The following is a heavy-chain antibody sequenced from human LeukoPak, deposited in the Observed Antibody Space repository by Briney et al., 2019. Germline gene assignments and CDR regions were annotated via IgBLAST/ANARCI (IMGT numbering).Heavy chain of an antibody. CDR1: GDSVSSNSVT. Sequence: SQTLSLTCAISGDSVSSNSVTWNWIRQSPSRGLEWLGRTYYRSTWFNDYAVSVRGRITVNPDTSKNQFSLHLNSVTPEDTAVYYCARRLTQYDCFDPWGQGILVTVSS. CDR2: TYYRSTWFN. V-gene: IGHV6-1*01. D-gene: IGHD2-2*01. J-gene: IGHJ5*02. CDR3: ARRLTQYDCFDP.